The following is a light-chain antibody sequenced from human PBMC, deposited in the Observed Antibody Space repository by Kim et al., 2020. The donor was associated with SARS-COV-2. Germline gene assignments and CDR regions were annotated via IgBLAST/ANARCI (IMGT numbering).Light chain of an antibody. CDR1: QSISSW. Sequence: AVGDRVTITCRASQSISSWLAWYQRKPGKAPKLLIYKASSLESGVPSRFSGSGSGTEFTLTISSLQPDDFATYYCQQYNSYSALTFGGGTKVDIK. J-gene: IGKJ4*01. CDR3: QQYNSYSALT. V-gene: IGKV1-5*03. CDR2: KAS.